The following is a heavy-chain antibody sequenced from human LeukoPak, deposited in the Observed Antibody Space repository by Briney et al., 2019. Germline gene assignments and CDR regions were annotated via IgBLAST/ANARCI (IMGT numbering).Heavy chain of an antibody. CDR2: INHSGST. D-gene: IGHD2-15*01. J-gene: IGHJ4*02. CDR3: ASSGCGGSFILDY. V-gene: IGHV4-34*01. CDR1: GGSFSGYY. Sequence: SETLSLTCAVYGGSFSGYYWSWIRQPPGKGLEWIGEINHSGSTNYNPSLKSRVTISVDTSKNQFSLKLSSVTAADTAVYYCASSGCGGSFILDYWGQGTLVTVSS.